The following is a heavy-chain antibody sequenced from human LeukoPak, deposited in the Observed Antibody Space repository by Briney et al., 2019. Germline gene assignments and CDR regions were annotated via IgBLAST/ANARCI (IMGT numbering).Heavy chain of an antibody. CDR2: ISSSSSYI. V-gene: IGHV3-21*01. CDR1: GFTSSSYS. D-gene: IGHD2-21*02. CDR3: ARDYCGGDCPTHYYYYGMDV. J-gene: IGHJ6*02. Sequence: EAGGSLRLSCAASGFTSSSYSMTWVRQAPGKGLEWVSSISSSSSYIYYADSVKGRFTISRDNAKNSLYLQMNSLRAEDTAVYYCARDYCGGDCPTHYYYYGMDVWGQGTTVTVSS.